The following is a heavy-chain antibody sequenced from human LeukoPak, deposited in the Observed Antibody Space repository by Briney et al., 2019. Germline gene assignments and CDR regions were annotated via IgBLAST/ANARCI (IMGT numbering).Heavy chain of an antibody. J-gene: IGHJ6*03. D-gene: IGHD6-19*01. CDR3: ARDIAFEWLGGEHCYMDV. CDR2: IKQDGSEK. Sequence: GSLRLSCAASGFTFSSYWMSWVRQAPGKGLEWVANIKQDGSEKYYVDSVKGRFTISRDNAKNSLYLQMNSLRAEDTAVYYCARDIAFEWLGGEHCYMDVWGKGTTVTVSS. V-gene: IGHV3-7*01. CDR1: GFTFSSYW.